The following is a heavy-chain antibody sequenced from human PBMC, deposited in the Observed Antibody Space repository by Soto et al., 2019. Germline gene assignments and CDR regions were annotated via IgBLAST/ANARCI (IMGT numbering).Heavy chain of an antibody. J-gene: IGHJ4*02. Sequence: SETLSLTCAVYGESFSDFYWTWIRQPPGKGLEWIGEINHSGSTNYNPSLKSRVAISVDTSKNQFSLNLTSVTAADTAVYYCGPRGAVADPRGYWGQGTLVTVSS. CDR2: INHSGST. CDR3: GPRGAVADPRGY. D-gene: IGHD6-19*01. CDR1: GESFSDFY. V-gene: IGHV4-34*01.